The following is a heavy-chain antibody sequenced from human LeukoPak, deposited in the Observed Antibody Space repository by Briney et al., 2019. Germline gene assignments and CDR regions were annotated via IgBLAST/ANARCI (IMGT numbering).Heavy chain of an antibody. J-gene: IGHJ4*02. CDR1: GFTFSSYS. V-gene: IGHV3-21*01. CDR2: ISSSSSYI. Sequence: GGSLRLSCAASGFTFSSYSMNWVRQAPGKGLEWVSSISSSSSYIYYADSVKGRFTISRDNAKNSLYLQMNSLRAEDTAVYYCARGPSLITFGGVIPEFDYWGQGTLVTASS. D-gene: IGHD3-16*02. CDR3: ARGPSLITFGGVIPEFDY.